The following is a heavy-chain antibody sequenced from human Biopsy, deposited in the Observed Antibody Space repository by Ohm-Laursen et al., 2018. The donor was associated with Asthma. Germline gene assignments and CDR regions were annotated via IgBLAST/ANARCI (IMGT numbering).Heavy chain of an antibody. CDR3: ARCQVGYSSGWSLLLKKIYYSGMDV. CDR2: IMTVFGTT. J-gene: IGHJ6*02. D-gene: IGHD6-19*01. V-gene: IGHV1-69*13. Sequence: GASVKVSCNAPGGTFSNFAISWVRQAPGQGLEWLGGIMTVFGTTNYAQKFQGRVTITADESTSTAYMEMTSLRSEDTAIYYCARCQVGYSSGWSLLLKKIYYSGMDVWGQGTAVTVSS. CDR1: GGTFSNFA.